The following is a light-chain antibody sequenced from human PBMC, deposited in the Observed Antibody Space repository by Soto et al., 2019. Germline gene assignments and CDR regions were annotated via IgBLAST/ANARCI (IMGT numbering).Light chain of an antibody. CDR1: DIATKS. CDR3: QGWDSSSDHYV. V-gene: IGLV3-21*02. CDR2: DDS. Sequence: SYELTQPPSVSVAPGQTARISCGGDDIATKSVHWSQQKPGQAPVLVVYDDSDRPSGIPERLSGSNSGDTATLTISRVEAGDEADYYCQGWDSSSDHYVFGSGTKVTVL. J-gene: IGLJ1*01.